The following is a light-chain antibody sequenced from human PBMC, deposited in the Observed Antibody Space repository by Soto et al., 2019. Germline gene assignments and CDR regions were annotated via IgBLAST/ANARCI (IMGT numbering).Light chain of an antibody. CDR3: QQYNSYPST. V-gene: IGKV1-9*01. Sequence: DIQLTQSPSLLSASVGDRVTITCRASQAISTYLAWYQQTSGNAPKLLIYDASTLESGVPSGFSGSGSGTEFTLTISSLQPDDFATYYCQQYNSYPSTFGQGTKLEIK. CDR2: DAS. J-gene: IGKJ2*01. CDR1: QAISTY.